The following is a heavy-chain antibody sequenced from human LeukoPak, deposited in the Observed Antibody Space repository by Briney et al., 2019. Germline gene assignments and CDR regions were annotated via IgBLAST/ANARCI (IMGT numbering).Heavy chain of an antibody. CDR3: ARDDDGNLDY. Sequence: GGSLRLSCAASGFTFSSYWMAWVRQAPGKGLEWVANINQYESKKYYVDSVKGRFTISRDNAENSLSLQMSGLRAEDTAVYYCARDDDGNLDYWGQGTLVTVSS. J-gene: IGHJ4*02. D-gene: IGHD4-17*01. V-gene: IGHV3-7*01. CDR1: GFTFSSYW. CDR2: INQYESKK.